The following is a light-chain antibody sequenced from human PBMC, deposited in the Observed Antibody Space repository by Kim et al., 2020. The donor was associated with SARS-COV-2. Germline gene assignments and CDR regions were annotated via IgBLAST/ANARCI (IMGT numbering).Light chain of an antibody. J-gene: IGLJ3*02. CDR3: QVREGSSEHPWV. Sequence: GKKSRISCEGKGIGRRREHWYQQKPGKAPVLVINSDRERPPGIPERFSGSNPGNTATLTISRVEAGDEADYYCQVREGSSEHPWVFGGGTQLTVL. CDR1: GIGRRR. CDR2: SDR. V-gene: IGLV3-21*01.